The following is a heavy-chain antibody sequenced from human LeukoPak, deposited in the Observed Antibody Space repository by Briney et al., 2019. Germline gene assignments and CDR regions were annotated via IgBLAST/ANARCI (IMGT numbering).Heavy chain of an antibody. CDR2: ISWNSGSI. CDR3: AKASGWELLQAYYFDY. Sequence: PGRSLRLSCAASGFTFDDYAMHWVRQAPGKGLEWVSGISWNSGSIGYADSVKGRFTISRDNAKNSLYLQMNSLRAEDTALYYCAKASGWELLQAYYFDYWGQGTLVTVSS. D-gene: IGHD1-26*01. CDR1: GFTFDDYA. J-gene: IGHJ4*02. V-gene: IGHV3-9*01.